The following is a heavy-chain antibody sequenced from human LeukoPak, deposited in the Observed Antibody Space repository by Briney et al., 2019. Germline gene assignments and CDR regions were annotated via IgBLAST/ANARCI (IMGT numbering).Heavy chain of an antibody. D-gene: IGHD4-23*01. J-gene: IGHJ4*02. CDR1: GFTFDDYA. Sequence: GGSLRLSCAASGFTFDDYAMHWVRKAPGKGLEWVPGISWNSGSIGYADSVKGRFTISRDNAKNSLYLQMNSLRAEDTAVYYCARDYGGSSPFDYWGQGTLVIVSS. CDR2: ISWNSGSI. CDR3: ARDYGGSSPFDY. V-gene: IGHV3-9*01.